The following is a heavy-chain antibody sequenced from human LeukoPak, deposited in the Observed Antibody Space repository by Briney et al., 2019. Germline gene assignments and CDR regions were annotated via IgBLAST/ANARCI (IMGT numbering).Heavy chain of an antibody. CDR3: ARDRAGGDY. V-gene: IGHV3-23*01. Sequence: GGSLRLSCAASGFTFSSYAMSWVRQAPGKGLEWVSAISGSGGSTYYADSVKGRFTISRDNAKNSLYLQMNSLRAEDTAVYYCARDRAGGDYWGQGTLVTVSS. D-gene: IGHD3-10*01. CDR2: ISGSGGST. CDR1: GFTFSSYA. J-gene: IGHJ4*02.